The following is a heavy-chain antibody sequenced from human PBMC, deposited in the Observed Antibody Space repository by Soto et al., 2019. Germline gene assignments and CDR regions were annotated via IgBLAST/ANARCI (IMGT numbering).Heavy chain of an antibody. Sequence: ASVKVSCKASGYTFTSYGISWVRQAPGQGLEWMGWISAYNGNTNYAQKLQGRVTMTTDTSTSTAYMELRSLRSDDTAVYYCAREEGDDDSSGYYPYYFDYWGPGPLVTVAS. CDR1: GYTFTSYG. CDR2: ISAYNGNT. D-gene: IGHD3-22*01. J-gene: IGHJ4*02. CDR3: AREEGDDDSSGYYPYYFDY. V-gene: IGHV1-18*01.